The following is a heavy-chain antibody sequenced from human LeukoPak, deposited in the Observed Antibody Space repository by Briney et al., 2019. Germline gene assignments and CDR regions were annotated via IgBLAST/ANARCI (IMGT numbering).Heavy chain of an antibody. CDR3: AKSSTPGNLDMVSDY. J-gene: IGHJ4*02. D-gene: IGHD2-15*01. CDR2: ITGSGDIT. Sequence: GGSLRLSCAASGFTLSSYVMTWVRQAPGKGLEWVSLITGSGDITSYADSLKGRFTISRDNSMNTLYLQMNSLRAEDTAVYYCAKSSTPGNLDMVSDYWGQGTLVTVSS. CDR1: GFTLSSYV. V-gene: IGHV3-23*01.